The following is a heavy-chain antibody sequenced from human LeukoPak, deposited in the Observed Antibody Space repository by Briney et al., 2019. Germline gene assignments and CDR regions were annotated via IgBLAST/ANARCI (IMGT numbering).Heavy chain of an antibody. CDR2: ISSSSDII. J-gene: IGHJ3*02. Sequence: PGGSLRLSCAASGFALSSYSMNWVRQAPGKGLEWVSYISSSSDIIYYADSVKGRFTISRDNAKNSLFLQMNSLRDEDMAVYYCARKEGPGDDYAGNDAFDIWGQGTMVTVSS. D-gene: IGHD4-23*01. CDR1: GFALSSYS. V-gene: IGHV3-48*02. CDR3: ARKEGPGDDYAGNDAFDI.